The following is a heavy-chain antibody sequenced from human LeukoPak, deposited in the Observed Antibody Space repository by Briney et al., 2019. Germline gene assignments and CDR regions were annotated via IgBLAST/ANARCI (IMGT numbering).Heavy chain of an antibody. V-gene: IGHV3-23*01. CDR2: ISGSGGST. J-gene: IGHJ4*02. Sequence: GGSLRLSCAASGFTFSSFPMTWVRQAPGKGLEWVSGISGSGGSTYYADSVNGRFTISRDNAKNTLYLQMNSLRAEDTAVYYCAREDPWVYYDSSGYFDYWGQGTLVTVSS. D-gene: IGHD3-22*01. CDR3: AREDPWVYYDSSGYFDY. CDR1: GFTFSSFP.